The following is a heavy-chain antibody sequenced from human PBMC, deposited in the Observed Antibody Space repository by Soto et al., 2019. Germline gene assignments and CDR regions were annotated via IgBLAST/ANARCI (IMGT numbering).Heavy chain of an antibody. J-gene: IGHJ4*02. V-gene: IGHV3-53*01. Sequence: EVELVESGGGLIQPGGSLRLSCAASGFTVSTKYMSWVRQAPGKGLEWVSVIYSGERTYYADSVKGRFTISWDISKNTVYLQMNSLRAEDTAVYYCVRGHDSSGYYTGYWGQGTRVTVSS. CDR3: VRGHDSSGYYTGY. D-gene: IGHD3-22*01. CDR1: GFTVSTKY. CDR2: IYSGERT.